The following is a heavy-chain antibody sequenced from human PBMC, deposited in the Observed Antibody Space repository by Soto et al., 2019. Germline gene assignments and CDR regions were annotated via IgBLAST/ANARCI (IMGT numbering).Heavy chain of an antibody. V-gene: IGHV4-34*01. J-gene: IGHJ4*02. D-gene: IGHD6-6*01. CDR2: ISQSGNT. Sequence: SETLSLTCSIYIGSFSCYYWIWIRQPPGKGLEWIGEISQSGNTNYSPSLKSRVSISIDTSKKQFSLNLASVSAADTAVYYCARAPKVSGSSQTRPDFWGQGTLVTVS. CDR3: ARAPKVSGSSQTRPDF. CDR1: IGSFSCYY.